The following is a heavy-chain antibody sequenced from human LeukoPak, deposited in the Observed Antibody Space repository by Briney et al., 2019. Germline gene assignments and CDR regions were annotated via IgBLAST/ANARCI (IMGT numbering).Heavy chain of an antibody. V-gene: IGHV4-39*01. CDR2: VLYTGTT. CDR3: TTHLSARKDF. Sequence: SETLSLTCSVSGGSINSDNHYWGWIRQPPGKGLEWIGSVLYTGTTYYNPSLQSRVSISILRSETQLSLKLTSVTAADTATYYCTTHLSARKDFWGPGVLVSVSS. CDR1: GGSINSDNHY. J-gene: IGHJ4*02.